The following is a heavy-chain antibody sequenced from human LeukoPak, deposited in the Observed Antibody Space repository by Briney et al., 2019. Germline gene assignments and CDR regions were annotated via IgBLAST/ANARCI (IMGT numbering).Heavy chain of an antibody. J-gene: IGHJ6*03. CDR2: MYPGDSDT. CDR3: ARRTQLWGDRYYYYYMDV. D-gene: IGHD2-21*01. Sequence: GESLKISCKGSGYKFTSYWIGWVREMPGKGLEWVGTMYPGDSDTRYSPSFQGQVTISADKSISTAYLQWSSLKASDTAMYYCARRTQLWGDRYYYYYMDVWGKGTTVTVSS. V-gene: IGHV5-51*01. CDR1: GYKFTSYW.